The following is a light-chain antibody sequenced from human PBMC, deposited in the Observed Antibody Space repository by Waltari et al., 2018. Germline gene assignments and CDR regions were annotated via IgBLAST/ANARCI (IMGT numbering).Light chain of an antibody. Sequence: QSVLTQPPSASGTPGQRVTISCSGRSSNIGSNYAFWYQQLPGTAPKLLIYRNKQWPAGVPDRFFGSNSGTSASLVISGLRSEDEAYYYCAAWDDSLSGCVVFGGGTKVTVL. CDR3: AAWDDSLSGCVV. J-gene: IGLJ2*01. CDR2: RNK. CDR1: SSNIGSNY. V-gene: IGLV1-47*01.